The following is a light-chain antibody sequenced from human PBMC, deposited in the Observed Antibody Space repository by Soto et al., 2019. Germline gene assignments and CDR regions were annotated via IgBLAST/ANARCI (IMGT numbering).Light chain of an antibody. J-gene: IGKJ1*01. CDR3: QQYNSYSRT. CDR2: AAS. Sequence: DIQMTQSPSSLSASVGDRVTITCRASQSISTFLNWYQQKPGKAPNLLIYAASGLQSGVPSRFSGSGSGTEFTLTISSLQPDDFATYYCQQYNSYSRTFGQGTKVDIK. CDR1: QSISTF. V-gene: IGKV1-5*01.